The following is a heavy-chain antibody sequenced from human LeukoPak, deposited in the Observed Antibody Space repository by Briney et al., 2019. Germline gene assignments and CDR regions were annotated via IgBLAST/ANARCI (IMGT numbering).Heavy chain of an antibody. Sequence: ASVKVSCKASGYTFTSYYMHWVRQAPGQGLEWMGIINPSGGSTSYAQKFQGRVTMTRDTSTSTVYMELSSLRSEDTAVYYCARDWGSGSYFTGEFDYWGQGTLVTVSP. D-gene: IGHD3-10*01. V-gene: IGHV1-46*01. CDR1: GYTFTSYY. CDR2: INPSGGST. CDR3: ARDWGSGSYFTGEFDY. J-gene: IGHJ4*02.